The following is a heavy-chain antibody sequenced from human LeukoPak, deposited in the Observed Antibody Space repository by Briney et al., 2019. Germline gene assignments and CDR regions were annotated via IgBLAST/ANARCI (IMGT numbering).Heavy chain of an antibody. CDR2: INHSGST. Sequence: PSQTLSLTCTVSGGSISSGGYYWSWIRQPPGKGLEWIGEINHSGSTNYNPSLKSRVTISVDTSKNQFSLKLSSVTAADTAVYYCARSRYCSSTSCYYVGMDVWGQGTTVTVSS. D-gene: IGHD2-2*01. CDR1: GGSISSGGYY. CDR3: ARSRYCSSTSCYYVGMDV. J-gene: IGHJ6*02. V-gene: IGHV4-30-2*01.